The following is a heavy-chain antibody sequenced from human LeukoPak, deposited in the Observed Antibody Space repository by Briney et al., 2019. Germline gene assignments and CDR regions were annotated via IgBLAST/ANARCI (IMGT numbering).Heavy chain of an antibody. CDR2: INPISGET. D-gene: IGHD5/OR15-5a*01. CDR1: GYMFSGYH. CDR3: ARERSVLSVRWLDP. V-gene: IGHV1-2*02. J-gene: IGHJ5*02. Sequence: PVASVKVSCKTSGYMFSGYHIHWVRQAPGQGLEWMGWINPISGETNFAQKFQGRATMTSDTPTSTAFVELSSLTSDDTAVYYCARERSVLSVRWLDPWGQGTLVIVSS.